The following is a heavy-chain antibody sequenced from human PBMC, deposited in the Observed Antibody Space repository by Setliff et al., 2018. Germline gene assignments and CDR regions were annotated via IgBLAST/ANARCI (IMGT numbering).Heavy chain of an antibody. CDR3: ARDHVYGSQYYYYYYGMDV. D-gene: IGHD3-10*01. CDR1: GFTFRRYW. CDR2: IKQDGSEK. V-gene: IGHV3-7*01. J-gene: IGHJ6*02. Sequence: PGESLKISCAASGFTFRRYWMSWVRQAPGKGLEWVANIKQDGSEKYYVDSVKGRFTISRDNAKNSLYLQMNSLRAEDTAVYYCARDHVYGSQYYYYYYGMDVWGQGTTVTVSS.